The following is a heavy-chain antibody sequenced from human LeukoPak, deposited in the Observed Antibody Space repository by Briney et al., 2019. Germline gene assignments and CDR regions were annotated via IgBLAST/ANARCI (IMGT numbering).Heavy chain of an antibody. CDR2: IIPILGIA. D-gene: IGHD1-26*01. Sequence: GSSVKVSCKASGGTFSSYTISWVRQAPGQGLEWMGRIIPILGIANYAQKFQGRVTITADKSTSTAYMELSSLRSEDTAVYYCARRRIVGATTGDYWGQGTLVTVSS. V-gene: IGHV1-69*02. CDR1: GGTFSSYT. CDR3: ARRRIVGATTGDY. J-gene: IGHJ4*02.